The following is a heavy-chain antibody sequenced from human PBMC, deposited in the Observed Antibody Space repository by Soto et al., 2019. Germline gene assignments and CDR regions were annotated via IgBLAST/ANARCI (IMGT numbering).Heavy chain of an antibody. V-gene: IGHV1-2*02. Sequence: QVQLVQSGAEVKKPGASVKVSCKTSGYTFSGYYIHWVRPAPGQGLEWMALINPNSGDTDYGHKFQGRVTLTRDTSINTVYREVTSLRFDDTAVYYCAGAVIPFEYWGPGTLGTV. J-gene: IGHJ4*02. CDR3: AGAVIPFEY. CDR2: INPNSGDT. CDR1: GYTFSGYY. D-gene: IGHD2-21*01.